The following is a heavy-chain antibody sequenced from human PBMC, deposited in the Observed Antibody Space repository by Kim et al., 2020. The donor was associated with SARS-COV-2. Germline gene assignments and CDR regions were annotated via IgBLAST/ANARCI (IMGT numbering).Heavy chain of an antibody. CDR2: ISWNSGSI. CDR3: AKDIRDFWTSPARGLYTRGGAFDI. CDR1: GFTFGDYA. D-gene: IGHD3-3*01. V-gene: IGHV3-9*01. J-gene: IGHJ3*02. Sequence: GGSLRLSCAASGFTFGDYAMHWVRQAPGKGLEWVSGISWNSGSIGYADSVKGRFTISRDNAKNSLYLQMNSLRAEDTALYYCAKDIRDFWTSPARGLYTRGGAFDIWGQGTMVTVSS.